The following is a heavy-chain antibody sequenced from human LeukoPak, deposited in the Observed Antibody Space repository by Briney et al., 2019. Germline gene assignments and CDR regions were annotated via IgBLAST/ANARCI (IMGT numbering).Heavy chain of an antibody. J-gene: IGHJ4*02. V-gene: IGHV3-23*01. CDR1: GFTFSSYA. CDR3: ARQGASVTMVRGVISPIDY. Sequence: GGSLRLSCAASGFTFSSYAMSWVRQAPGKGLEWVSGIRGSGAKTHYAAAVKGRFTISRDNSENTLYLQVSSLEAEDTAVYYCARQGASVTMVRGVISPIDYWGQGTLVTVSS. CDR2: IRGSGAKT. D-gene: IGHD3-10*01.